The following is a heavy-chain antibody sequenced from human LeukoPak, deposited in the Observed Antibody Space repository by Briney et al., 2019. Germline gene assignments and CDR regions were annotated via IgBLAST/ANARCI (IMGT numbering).Heavy chain of an antibody. CDR2: IYYRGST. D-gene: IGHD3-3*01. J-gene: IGHJ4*02. CDR3: AREGVVKGYFDY. V-gene: IGHV4-59*01. Sequence: SSETLSLTCTVSGGSISPYFWSWIRQPPGKGLEWIGYIYYRGSTNYNPSLKSRVTISLDTPKNQFSLKLSSVTAADTAIYYCAREGVVKGYFDYWGQGSLVTVSS. CDR1: GGSISPYF.